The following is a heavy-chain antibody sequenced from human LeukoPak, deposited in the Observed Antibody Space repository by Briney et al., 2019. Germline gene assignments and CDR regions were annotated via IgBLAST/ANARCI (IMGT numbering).Heavy chain of an antibody. V-gene: IGHV1-18*04. CDR3: ARCNLILVAGPQGHSYYFMDV. Sequence: ASVKVSCKASGYTLSTYGISWVRQAPGQGLEWMGWISARNGKTNYAQKFQGRVTMTTDASTSTAHMELRSLRSDDTAVYYCARCNLILVAGPQGHSYYFMDVWGKGTTVTVSS. D-gene: IGHD2-15*01. J-gene: IGHJ6*03. CDR2: ISARNGKT. CDR1: GYTLSTYG.